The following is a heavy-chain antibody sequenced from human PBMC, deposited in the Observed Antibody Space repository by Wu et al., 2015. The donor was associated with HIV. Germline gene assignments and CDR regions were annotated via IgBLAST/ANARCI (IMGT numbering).Heavy chain of an antibody. Sequence: QVQLVQSGAEMKKPGASVNVSCKASGYSFNTHYLNWMRQAPGQGPEWMGLINPKGGITTYAQNFKGRVTMTSDTSTSTLYLEVNSLRSEDTAVYYCARNLFGRYDVIDMWGQGDNGHRLF. D-gene: IGHD3-16*01. CDR3: ARNLFGRYDVIDM. J-gene: IGHJ3*02. CDR1: GYSFNTHY. V-gene: IGHV1-46*02. CDR2: INPKGGIT.